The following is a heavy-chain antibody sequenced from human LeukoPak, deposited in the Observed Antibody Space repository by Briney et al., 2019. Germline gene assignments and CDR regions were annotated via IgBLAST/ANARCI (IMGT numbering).Heavy chain of an antibody. CDR1: GFTFRSYW. D-gene: IGHD2-15*01. J-gene: IGHJ4*02. CDR3: AKGATGLRIVGDD. V-gene: IGHV3-74*01. CDR2: VKGDGGFT. Sequence: QAGGSLRLSCAASGFTFRSYWMHWVRHAPGKGLVWVSRVKGDGGFTNYADSVYGRFTISRDNSKNMLYLQMNSLRAEDTAVYYCAKGATGLRIVGDDWGQGTLVTVSS.